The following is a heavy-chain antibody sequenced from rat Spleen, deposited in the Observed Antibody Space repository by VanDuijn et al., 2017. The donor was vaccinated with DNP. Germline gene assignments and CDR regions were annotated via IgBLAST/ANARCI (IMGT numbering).Heavy chain of an antibody. J-gene: IGHJ2*01. Sequence: EVQLVESGGDLVQPRRSLKLSCVASGFTFSNYWMTWIRQAPAKGLEWVAYIGSPAYAPYYADSVKGRFTISRDNAKSTLYLQMNTLRSEDMATYYCVRWNSGHFDYWGQGVMVTVSS. V-gene: IGHV5-31*01. D-gene: IGHD4-3*01. CDR2: IGSPAYAP. CDR1: GFTFSNYW. CDR3: VRWNSGHFDY.